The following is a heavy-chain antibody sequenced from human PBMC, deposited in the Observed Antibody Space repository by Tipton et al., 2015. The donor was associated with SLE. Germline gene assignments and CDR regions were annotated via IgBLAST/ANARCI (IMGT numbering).Heavy chain of an antibody. Sequence: TLSLTCAVSGGSISSCYSRGWRRPPPLKGVGRVGSIYYSGSTLYTPPLKSRVTISVDTSKNRFSLNLGSVTAADTAVYYCASGYSGYKSLDYWGQGALVTVSP. CDR2: IYYSGST. D-gene: IGHD5-12*01. CDR3: ASGYSGYKSLDY. CDR1: GGSISSCYS. J-gene: IGHJ4*02. V-gene: IGHV4-39*07.